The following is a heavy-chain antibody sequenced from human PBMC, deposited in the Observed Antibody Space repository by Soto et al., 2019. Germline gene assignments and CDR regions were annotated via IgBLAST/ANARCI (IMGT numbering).Heavy chain of an antibody. V-gene: IGHV4-34*01. CDR3: ARCGSGSYLGIDY. J-gene: IGHJ4*02. D-gene: IGHD3-10*01. CDR2: INHSGST. Sequence: SETLSLTCAVYGGSFSGYYWSWIRQPPGKGLEWIGEINHSGSTNYNPSLKSRVTISVDTSKNQFSLKLSSVTAADTAVYYCARCGSGSYLGIDYWGQGTLVTVSS. CDR1: GGSFSGYY.